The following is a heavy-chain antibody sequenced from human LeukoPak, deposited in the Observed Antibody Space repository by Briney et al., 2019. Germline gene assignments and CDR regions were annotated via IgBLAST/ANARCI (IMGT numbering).Heavy chain of an antibody. V-gene: IGHV3-21*01. CDR3: ARVRMVRGVIITQDY. J-gene: IGHJ4*02. D-gene: IGHD3-10*01. CDR1: GFTVSSYG. CDR2: FSFSGADT. Sequence: PGGSLRLSCAASGFTVSSYGMSWVRQAPGKGLEWVSTFSFSGADTYYADSVKGRFTISRDNAKNSLYLQMNSLRAEDTAVYYCARVRMVRGVIITQDYWGQGTLVTVSS.